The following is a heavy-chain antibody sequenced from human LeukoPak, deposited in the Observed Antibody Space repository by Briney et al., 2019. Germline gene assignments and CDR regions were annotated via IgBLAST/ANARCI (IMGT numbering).Heavy chain of an antibody. CDR2: INHSGST. J-gene: IGHJ6*03. CDR1: GGSFSGYY. V-gene: IGHV4-34*01. D-gene: IGHD2-2*01. Sequence: SETLSLTCAVYGGSFSGYYWSWIRQPPGKGLEWIGEINHSGSTNYNPSLKSRVTISVDTSKNQFSLKLSSVTAADTAVYYCARARYCSSTSCYFRGYYYYMDVWGKGTTVTISS. CDR3: ARARYCSSTSCYFRGYYYYMDV.